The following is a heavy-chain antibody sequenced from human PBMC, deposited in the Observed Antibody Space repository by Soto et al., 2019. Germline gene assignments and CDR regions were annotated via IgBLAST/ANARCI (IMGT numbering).Heavy chain of an antibody. D-gene: IGHD1-26*01. CDR3: ARDGREAFDI. CDR1: GFTFSNYA. J-gene: IGHJ3*02. V-gene: IGHV3-21*01. Sequence: PGGSLRLSCVASGFTFSNYAMSWVRQAPGKGLEWVSSISSSSYIYYADSVKGRFTISRDNAKNSLYLQMNSLRAEDTAVYYCARDGREAFDIWGQGTMVTVSS. CDR2: ISSSSYI.